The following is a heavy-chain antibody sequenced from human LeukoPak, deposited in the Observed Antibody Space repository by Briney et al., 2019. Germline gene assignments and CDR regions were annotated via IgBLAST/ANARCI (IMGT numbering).Heavy chain of an antibody. CDR3: AKDIHPGLGSGASCCFDY. V-gene: IGHV1-18*01. J-gene: IGHJ4*02. CDR2: ISGYNGNT. CDR1: GYIFTDYG. D-gene: IGHD2-15*01. Sequence: GASVKVSCKASGYIFTDYGISWVRQAPGQGFEWMGWISGYNGNTNYAQSLQGRATMTTDTSTSTTYMELRSLRSDDTAVYYCAKDIHPGLGSGASCCFDYWGQGTLVTVSS.